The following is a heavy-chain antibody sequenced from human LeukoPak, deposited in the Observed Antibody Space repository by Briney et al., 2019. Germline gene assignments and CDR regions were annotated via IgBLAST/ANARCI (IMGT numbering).Heavy chain of an antibody. V-gene: IGHV3-23*01. D-gene: IGHD1-26*01. J-gene: IGHJ4*02. CDR2: ISGSGGST. CDR1: GLPLSSFA. CDR3: AKTASWELPLSLDY. Sequence: GGSLRLSFPAPGLPLSSFARSWVRQAPGKGLEWVSAISGSGGSTYYADSVKGRFTISRDNSKNTLYLQMNSLRAEDTAVYYVAKTASWELPLSLDYWGQGTLVTVSS.